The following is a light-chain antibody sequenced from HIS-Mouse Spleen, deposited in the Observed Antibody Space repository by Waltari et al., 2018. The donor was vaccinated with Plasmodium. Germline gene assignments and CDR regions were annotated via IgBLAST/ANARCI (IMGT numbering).Light chain of an antibody. CDR2: GAS. J-gene: IGKJ2*01. V-gene: IGKV3-20*01. CDR3: QQYGSSPYT. CDR1: QSVSSSY. Sequence: SSRASQSVSSSYLAGYQQKPGQAPRLLIYGASSRATGIPDRFSGSGSGTDFTLTISRLEPEDFAVYYCQQYGSSPYTFGQGTKLEIK.